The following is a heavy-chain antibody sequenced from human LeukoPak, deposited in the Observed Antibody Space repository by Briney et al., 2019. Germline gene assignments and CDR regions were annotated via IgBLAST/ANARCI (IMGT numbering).Heavy chain of an antibody. D-gene: IGHD6-13*01. CDR3: ARDSSSTWYADY. J-gene: IGHJ4*02. V-gene: IGHV3-33*01. Sequence: PGRSLRLSCAASGFTFSSYGMHWVRQAPGKGLEWVALIWYDGSNKYYADSVKGRFTISRDNSNNTLYLQRNSLRDEDTAVYYCARDSSSTWYADYWGQGTLVTVSS. CDR1: GFTFSSYG. CDR2: IWYDGSNK.